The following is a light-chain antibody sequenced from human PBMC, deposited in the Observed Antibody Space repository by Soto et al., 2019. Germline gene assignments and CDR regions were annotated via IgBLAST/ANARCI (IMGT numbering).Light chain of an antibody. CDR2: GAS. CDR3: QQYGSSPIT. Sequence: EIVLTQSPGTLSLSPGERATLSCRASQSVRGNYLDWYQQRTGQSPRLLIYGASSRATGITDRFSVSGSGKDFTLTISSLEPDECAGYYCQQYGSSPITFGQGTLLEI. CDR1: QSVRGNY. V-gene: IGKV3-20*01. J-gene: IGKJ5*01.